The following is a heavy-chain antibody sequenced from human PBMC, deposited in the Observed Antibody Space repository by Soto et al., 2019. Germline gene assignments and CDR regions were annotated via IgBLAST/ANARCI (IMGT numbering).Heavy chain of an antibody. V-gene: IGHV3-23*01. CDR1: GFTFSNHV. Sequence: PWGPLRLSCADSGFTFSNHVMNWVRQAPGKGLEWVSAIKGGGGSTFYADSGKGRFTISRDNSKSTLYLQMHTLRADDAAVYYCAPVPEYNFWSGYRYYFDYWGQGPLVTVSS. CDR2: IKGGGGST. CDR3: APVPEYNFWSGYRYYFDY. J-gene: IGHJ4*02. D-gene: IGHD3-3*01.